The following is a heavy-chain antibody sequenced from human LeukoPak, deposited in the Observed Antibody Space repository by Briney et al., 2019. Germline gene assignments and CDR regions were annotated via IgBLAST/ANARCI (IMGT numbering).Heavy chain of an antibody. CDR2: INSDGSST. Sequence: PGGSLRLSCAASGFTFSSYWMHWVRQAPGKGLVWVSRINSDGSSTSYADSVKGRFTTSRDNAKNTLYLQMNSLRAEDTAVYYCARERQEYSSSPDNALDIWAQGKRVTVSS. V-gene: IGHV3-74*01. CDR1: GFTFSSYW. CDR3: ARERQEYSSSPDNALDI. D-gene: IGHD6-6*01. J-gene: IGHJ3*02.